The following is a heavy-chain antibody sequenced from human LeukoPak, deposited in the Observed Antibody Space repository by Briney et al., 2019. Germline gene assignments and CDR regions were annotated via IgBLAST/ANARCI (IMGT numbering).Heavy chain of an antibody. D-gene: IGHD5-24*01. CDR2: INPNSGGT. CDR1: GYTFTGYY. Sequence: GASVKVSCKASGYTFTGYYMHWVRQAPGQGLEWMGWINPNSGGTNYAQKFQGRVTMTRDTSISTAYMELSRLRSEDTAMYYCARDGWLQLRGFDYWGQGTLVTVSS. J-gene: IGHJ4*02. CDR3: ARDGWLQLRGFDY. V-gene: IGHV1-2*02.